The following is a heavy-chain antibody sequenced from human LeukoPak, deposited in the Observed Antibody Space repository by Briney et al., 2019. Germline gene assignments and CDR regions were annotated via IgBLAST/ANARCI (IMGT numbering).Heavy chain of an antibody. CDR3: ARDQIVGANRHAFDI. J-gene: IGHJ3*02. Sequence: SETLSLTCTVSGGSISSGDYYWSWIRQPPGKGLEWIGYIYYSGSTYYNPSLKSRVTISVDTSKNQFSLKLSSVTAADTAVYYCARDQIVGANRHAFDIWGQGTMVTVSS. CDR2: IYYSGST. V-gene: IGHV4-30-4*08. CDR1: GGSISSGDYY. D-gene: IGHD1-26*01.